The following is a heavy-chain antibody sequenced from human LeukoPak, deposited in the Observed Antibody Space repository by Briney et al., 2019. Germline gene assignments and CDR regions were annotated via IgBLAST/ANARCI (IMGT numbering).Heavy chain of an antibody. J-gene: IGHJ4*02. Sequence: SETLSLTCTVSGGSISSYYWSWIRQPPGKGLEWIGYIYYSGSTNYNPSLKSGVTISVDTSKNQFSLKLSSVTAADTAVYYCARSMKYSSGSSDYWGQGTLVTVSS. D-gene: IGHD6-19*01. V-gene: IGHV4-59*12. CDR2: IYYSGST. CDR3: ARSMKYSSGSSDY. CDR1: GGSISSYY.